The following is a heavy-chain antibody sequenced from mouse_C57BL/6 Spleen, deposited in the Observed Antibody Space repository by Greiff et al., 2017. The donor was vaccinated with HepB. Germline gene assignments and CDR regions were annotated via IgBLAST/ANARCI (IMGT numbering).Heavy chain of an antibody. CDR3: AREGNRYYAMDY. J-gene: IGHJ4*01. CDR1: GYTFTDYY. Sequence: VQLQQSGPELVKPGASVKISCKASGYTFTDYYMNWVKQSHGKSLEWIGDINPNNGGTSYNQKFKGKATLTVDKSSSTAYMELRSLTSEDSAVYYCAREGNRYYAMDYWGQGTSVTVSS. V-gene: IGHV1-26*01. CDR2: INPNNGGT.